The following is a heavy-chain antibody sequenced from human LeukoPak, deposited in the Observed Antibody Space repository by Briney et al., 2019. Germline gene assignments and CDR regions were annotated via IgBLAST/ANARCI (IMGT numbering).Heavy chain of an antibody. V-gene: IGHV3-9*01. D-gene: IGHD1-26*01. CDR3: AKGSFEGLYCMDV. Sequence: GGSLRLSCAASGFTFDDYAMHWVRQAPGKGLEWVSGISWNSGSIGYADSVKGRFTISRDNAKNSLYLQMNSLRAEDTALYYCAKGSFEGLYCMDVWGQGTTVTVSS. J-gene: IGHJ6*02. CDR2: ISWNSGSI. CDR1: GFTFDDYA.